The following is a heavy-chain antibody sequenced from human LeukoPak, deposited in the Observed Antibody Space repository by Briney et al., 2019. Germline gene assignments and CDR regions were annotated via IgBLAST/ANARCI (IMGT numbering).Heavy chain of an antibody. CDR1: GGSISSGDYY. D-gene: IGHD5-18*01. Sequence: SETLSLTCTVSGGSISSGDYYWSWIRQPPGKGLEWIGYIYYSGSTYYNPSLKSRVTISVDTSKNQFSLKLSSVTAAGTAVYYCARAYGTAMKFDYWGQGTLVTVSS. V-gene: IGHV4-30-4*01. CDR3: ARAYGTAMKFDY. J-gene: IGHJ4*02. CDR2: IYYSGST.